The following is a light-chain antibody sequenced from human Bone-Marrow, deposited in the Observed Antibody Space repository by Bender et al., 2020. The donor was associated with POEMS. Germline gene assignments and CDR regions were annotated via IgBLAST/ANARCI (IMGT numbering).Light chain of an antibody. V-gene: IGLV1-40*01. CDR1: SSNIGAGHD. CDR3: QSYDTNLVV. Sequence: QSVLAQPPSVSGAPGQRVTISCTGSSSNIGAGHDVHWYQQLPGTAPKLLIFGNTNRPSGVPDRFSASKSGTSASLAISGLRADDEAGYYCQSYDTNLVVFGGGTQLTVL. J-gene: IGLJ2*01. CDR2: GNT.